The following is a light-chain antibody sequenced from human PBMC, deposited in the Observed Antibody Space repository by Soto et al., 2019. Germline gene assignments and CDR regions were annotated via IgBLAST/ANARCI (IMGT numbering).Light chain of an antibody. CDR3: QQYGSSPRT. CDR1: QSVSSSY. J-gene: IGKJ1*01. V-gene: IGKV3-20*01. CDR2: GAS. Sequence: EIVLTKSPGTLSLSPGERATLSCRASQSVSSSYLAWCQQKPGQAPRLLIYGASSRATGIPDRFSGSGSGTDFTLTISRLEPEDFAVYYCQQYGSSPRTFGQGTKVDIK.